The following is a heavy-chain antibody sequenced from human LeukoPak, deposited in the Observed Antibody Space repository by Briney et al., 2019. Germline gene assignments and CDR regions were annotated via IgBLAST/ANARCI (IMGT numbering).Heavy chain of an antibody. CDR1: GGSITSDTYY. D-gene: IGHD3-3*01. Sequence: PSETLSLTCAVSGGSITSDTYYWSWIRQPPGKGLEWIGYILHSGSTYYNPSLKSRVTISIDTSESQFSLKLSSVTAADTAVYYCAKTRDFWSGYFDYWGQGTLVTVSS. J-gene: IGHJ4*02. V-gene: IGHV4-30-2*01. CDR3: AKTRDFWSGYFDY. CDR2: ILHSGST.